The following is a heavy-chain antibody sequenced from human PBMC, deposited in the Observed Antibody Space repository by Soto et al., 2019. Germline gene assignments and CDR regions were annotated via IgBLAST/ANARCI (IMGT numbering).Heavy chain of an antibody. J-gene: IGHJ6*03. D-gene: IGHD6-19*01. Sequence: QVQLVESGGGVVQPGRSLRLSCAASGFTFSSYGMHWVRQAPGKGLEWGAVISYDGSNKYYADSVKGRFTISRDNSKNSLYLQMSSLRAEDTAVYYCAKGLAGPSSYYYYYYMDVWGKGTTVTVSS. CDR3: AKGLAGPSSYYYYYYMDV. V-gene: IGHV3-30*18. CDR2: ISYDGSNK. CDR1: GFTFSSYG.